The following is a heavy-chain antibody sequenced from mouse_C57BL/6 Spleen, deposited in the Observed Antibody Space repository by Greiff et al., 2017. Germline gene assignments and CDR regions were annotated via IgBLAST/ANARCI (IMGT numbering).Heavy chain of an antibody. D-gene: IGHD2-4*01. J-gene: IGHJ3*01. CDR3: ARGSYDSIRGRFAY. CDR1: GYAFTNYL. V-gene: IGHV1-54*01. Sequence: QVQLQQSGAELVRPGTSVKVSCKASGYAFTNYLIEWVKQRPGQGLEWIGVINPGSGGTNYNEKFKGKATLTADKSSSTAYMQLSSLTSEDSAVYFCARGSYDSIRGRFAYWGQGTLVTVSA. CDR2: INPGSGGT.